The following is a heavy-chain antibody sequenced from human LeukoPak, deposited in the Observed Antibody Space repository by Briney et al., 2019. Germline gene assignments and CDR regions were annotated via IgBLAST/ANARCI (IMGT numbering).Heavy chain of an antibody. Sequence: GGSLRLSCAASGFTFSSYAMSWVRQAPGKGLEWVSVISGSGGSTYSADSVKGRFTISRDNSKNTLYLQMNSLRAEDTAVYYCAKALCSGGTCYRFDYWGQGTLVTVSS. V-gene: IGHV3-23*01. CDR2: ISGSGGST. CDR3: AKALCSGGTCYRFDY. J-gene: IGHJ4*02. CDR1: GFTFSSYA. D-gene: IGHD2-15*01.